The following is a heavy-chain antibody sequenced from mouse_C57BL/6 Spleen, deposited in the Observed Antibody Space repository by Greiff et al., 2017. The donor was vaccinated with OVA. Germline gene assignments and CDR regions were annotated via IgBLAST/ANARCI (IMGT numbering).Heavy chain of an antibody. D-gene: IGHD2-5*01. Sequence: DVQLQESGGGLVKPGGSLKLSCAASGFTFSSYAMSWVRQTPEKRLEWVATISDGGSYTYYPDNVKGRFTISRDNAKNNLYLQMSHLKSEDTAMYYCARDSNYVLDYWGQGTTLTVSS. CDR2: ISDGGSYT. CDR3: ARDSNYVLDY. V-gene: IGHV5-4*01. J-gene: IGHJ2*01. CDR1: GFTFSSYA.